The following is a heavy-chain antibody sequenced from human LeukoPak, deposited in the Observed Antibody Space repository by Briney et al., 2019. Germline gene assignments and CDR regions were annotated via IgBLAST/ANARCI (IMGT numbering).Heavy chain of an antibody. Sequence: GGSLRLSCAASGFTFSSYAMSWVRQAPGKGLEWVSSISGSGDSAYYADSVKGRFTISRDNSKNTLYLQMNSLRPEDTAVYYCAKEAGYRYGWFGYWGQGTLVTVSS. CDR3: AKEAGYRYGWFGY. CDR2: ISGSGDSA. J-gene: IGHJ4*02. D-gene: IGHD5-18*01. V-gene: IGHV3-23*01. CDR1: GFTFSSYA.